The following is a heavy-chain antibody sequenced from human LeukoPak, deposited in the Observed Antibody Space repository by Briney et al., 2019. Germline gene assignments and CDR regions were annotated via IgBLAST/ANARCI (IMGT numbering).Heavy chain of an antibody. D-gene: IGHD3-9*01. V-gene: IGHV4-31*03. CDR2: IYYSGST. CDR3: ARDNLTGYSIFDY. CDR1: GVSISSGGYY. Sequence: SQTLSLTCTVSGVSISSGGYYWSWIRQHPGKGLEWIGYIYYSGSTYYNPSLKSRVTISVDTSKNQFSLKLSSVTAADTAVYYCARDNLTGYSIFDYWGQGTLVTVSS. J-gene: IGHJ4*02.